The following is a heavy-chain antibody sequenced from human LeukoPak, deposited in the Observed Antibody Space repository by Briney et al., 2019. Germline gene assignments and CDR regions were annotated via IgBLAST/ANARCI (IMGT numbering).Heavy chain of an antibody. CDR3: ARGVKGQQLGY. V-gene: IGHV1-8*01. Sequence: ASVKVSCKASGYTFSNYDIIWVRQATGQGLEWMGWMNPNSGNTGYTQNFQGRVTMTRSTSISTAYMDLSSLRSEDTAVYYCARGVKGQQLGYWGQGTLVTVSS. D-gene: IGHD6-13*01. J-gene: IGHJ4*02. CDR2: MNPNSGNT. CDR1: GYTFSNYD.